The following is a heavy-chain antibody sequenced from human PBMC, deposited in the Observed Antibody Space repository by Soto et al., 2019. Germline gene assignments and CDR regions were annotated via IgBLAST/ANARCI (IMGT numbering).Heavy chain of an antibody. D-gene: IGHD3-3*02. CDR1: GDSIISSDFY. CDR3: ARHSLALRKNNWFDP. Sequence: SSETLSLTCTVSGDSIISSDFYWGWVRQPPGKGLEWIGSIFYLGSSYYNPSLKSRVTMSVDTSKNQFSLRLRSVTAADTALCFCARHSLALRKNNWFDPWGRGIMVTVSS. V-gene: IGHV4-39*01. CDR2: IFYLGSS. J-gene: IGHJ5*02.